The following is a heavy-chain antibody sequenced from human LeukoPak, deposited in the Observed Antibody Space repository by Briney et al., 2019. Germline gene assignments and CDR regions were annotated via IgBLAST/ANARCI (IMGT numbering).Heavy chain of an antibody. CDR3: AREPRYYDSSGYFDY. D-gene: IGHD3-22*01. J-gene: IGHJ4*02. V-gene: IGHV1-46*01. CDR1: GYTFTSYY. Sequence: GASVTVSCTASGYTFTSYYMHWVRQAPGQGLEWMGIINPSGGSTSYAQKFQGRVTMTRDTSTSTVYMELSSLRSEDTAVYYCAREPRYYDSSGYFDYWGQGTLVTVSS. CDR2: INPSGGST.